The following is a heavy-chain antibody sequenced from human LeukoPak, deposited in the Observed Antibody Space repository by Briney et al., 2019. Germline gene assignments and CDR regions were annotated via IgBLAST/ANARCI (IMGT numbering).Heavy chain of an antibody. J-gene: IGHJ5*02. D-gene: IGHD1-26*01. CDR3: VRDPGRSGSTP. V-gene: IGHV3-74*01. CDR2: TNSDGSRT. Sequence: GGSLRLSCTASGFTFSSYWMHWIRQAPGKGLVWVSHTNSDGSRTSYADSVKGRFTISRDNAKNTLYLQMNSLRAEDTAVYYCVRDPGRSGSTPWGQGTLVTVSS. CDR1: GFTFSSYW.